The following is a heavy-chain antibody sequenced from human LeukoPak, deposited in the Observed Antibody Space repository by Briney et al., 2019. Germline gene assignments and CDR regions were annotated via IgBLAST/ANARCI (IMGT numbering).Heavy chain of an antibody. CDR1: GGSMSSYH. J-gene: IGHJ4*02. D-gene: IGHD4/OR15-4a*01. V-gene: IGHV4-59*08. CDR2: IYYSGST. Sequence: SETLSLTCSVSGGSMSSYHWSWIRQPPGKGLEWIGYIYYSGSTIYNPSLRSRVTMSLDTSKNQFSLKLSSVTAADTAVYYCAADVLGASYRFDFWGQGTLVTVSS. CDR3: AADVLGASYRFDF.